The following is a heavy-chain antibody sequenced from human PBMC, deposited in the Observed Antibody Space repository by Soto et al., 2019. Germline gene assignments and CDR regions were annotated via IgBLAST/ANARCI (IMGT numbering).Heavy chain of an antibody. CDR3: ARIDFWSGMDV. Sequence: EVQLVESGGGLVQPGGSLRVSCAASGFTFSSFWMYWVRQAPGKGLAWVSRINSDGSSTNYADSVRGRVTISRDNAKNTLYLQMNSLIAEDTAVYYCARIDFWSGMDVWGQWTTVTVSS. CDR2: INSDGSST. D-gene: IGHD3-3*01. V-gene: IGHV3-74*01. CDR1: GFTFSSFW. J-gene: IGHJ6*02.